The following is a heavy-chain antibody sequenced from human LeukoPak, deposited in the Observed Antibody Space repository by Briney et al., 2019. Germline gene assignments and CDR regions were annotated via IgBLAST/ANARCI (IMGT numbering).Heavy chain of an antibody. V-gene: IGHV1-18*01. CDR1: GYTFTSYG. D-gene: IGHD3-22*01. J-gene: IGHJ3*02. Sequence: ASVKVSCKASGYTFTSYGISWVRQAPGQGLEWMGWISAYNGNTNYAQKLQGRVTMTTDTSTSTAYMELRSLRSDDTAVYYCARTRPLVVITRGLNAFDIWGQGTMVTVSS. CDR2: ISAYNGNT. CDR3: ARTRPLVVITRGLNAFDI.